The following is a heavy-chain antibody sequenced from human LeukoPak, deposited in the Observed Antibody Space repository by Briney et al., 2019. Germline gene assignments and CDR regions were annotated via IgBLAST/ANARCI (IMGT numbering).Heavy chain of an antibody. J-gene: IGHJ4*02. V-gene: IGHV1-69*05. CDR3: ARGITMVREGFDY. CDR1: GGTFSSYA. CDR2: IIPIFGTA. Sequence: SVKVSCKASGGTFSSYAISWVRQAPGQGLEWMGGIIPIFGTANYAQKFQGRVTITTDESTSTAYMELSSLRSEDTAVYYCARGITMVREGFDYWGQGTLVTVSS. D-gene: IGHD3-10*01.